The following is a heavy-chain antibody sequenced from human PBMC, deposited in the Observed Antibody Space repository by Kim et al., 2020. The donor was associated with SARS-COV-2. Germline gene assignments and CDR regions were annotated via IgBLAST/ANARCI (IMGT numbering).Heavy chain of an antibody. CDR2: IKSEADGVTS. D-gene: IGHD4-17*01. CDR1: GFIFSKAY. CDR3: VSDPFGDYVRWFDP. J-gene: IGHJ5*02. Sequence: GGSLRLSCAASGFIFSKAYMTWVRQGPGKGLEWLGRIKSEADGVTSDYAAEVQGRFFISRDDTKNTLYLDMNNFKTEDTAVYHCVSDPFGDYVRWFDP. V-gene: IGHV3-15*01.